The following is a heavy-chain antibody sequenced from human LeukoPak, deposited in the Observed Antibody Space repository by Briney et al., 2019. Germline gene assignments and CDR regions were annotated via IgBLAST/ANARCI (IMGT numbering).Heavy chain of an antibody. D-gene: IGHD5-12*01. CDR2: INPNSGGT. V-gene: IGHV1-2*04. Sequence: ASVKVSCKASGYTFTGYYMHWVRQAPGQGLEWMGWINPNSGGTNYAQKFQGWVTMTRDTSTSTVYMELSSLKSEDTAVYYCTRRLDTIEFDPWGQGTLVTVSS. CDR1: GYTFTGYY. J-gene: IGHJ5*02. CDR3: TRRLDTIEFDP.